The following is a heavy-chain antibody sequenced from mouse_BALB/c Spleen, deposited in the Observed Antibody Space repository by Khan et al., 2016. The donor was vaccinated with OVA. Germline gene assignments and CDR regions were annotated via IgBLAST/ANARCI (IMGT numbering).Heavy chain of an antibody. D-gene: IGHD2-14*01. CDR3: ARAYYRYDGYHAMDY. V-gene: IGHV2-6-4*01. Sequence: QVQLKESGPGLVAPSQSLSITCTVSGFSLPRYHIHWVRQPPGKGLDWLGMIWGGGGTDYNSTLKSRLSISKDKSKSQVFLKMNSLQTTDSAMYNCARAYYRYDGYHAMDYWGQGTSVTVSS. CDR2: IWGGGGT. CDR1: GFSLPRYH. J-gene: IGHJ4*01.